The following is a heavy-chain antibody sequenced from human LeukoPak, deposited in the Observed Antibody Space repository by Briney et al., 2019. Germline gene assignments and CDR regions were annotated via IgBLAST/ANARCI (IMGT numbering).Heavy chain of an antibody. Sequence: PGRSLRLSCAASGFTFSSYGMHWVRQAPDKGLEWVAVISYDGSNKYYADSVKGRFTISRDNSKNTLYLQMNSLRAEDTAVYYCAKDNYYDSSGHVDYWGQGTLVTVSS. CDR2: ISYDGSNK. CDR1: GFTFSSYG. D-gene: IGHD3-22*01. V-gene: IGHV3-30*18. CDR3: AKDNYYDSSGHVDY. J-gene: IGHJ4*02.